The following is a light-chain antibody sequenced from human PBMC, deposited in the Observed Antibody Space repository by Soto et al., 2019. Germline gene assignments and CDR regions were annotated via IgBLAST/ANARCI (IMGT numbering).Light chain of an antibody. CDR2: GAS. CDR1: QSVTSN. CDR3: QQYHNWPT. Sequence: EIVMTQSPATLSVCPGARAPLSCRASQSVTSNLAWYQQKPGQAPRLLIYGASTRATGVPARFSGSGSGTEFTLTISSLQSEDFLIYYCQQYHNWPTFGGGTKVDI. J-gene: IGKJ4*01. V-gene: IGKV3-15*01.